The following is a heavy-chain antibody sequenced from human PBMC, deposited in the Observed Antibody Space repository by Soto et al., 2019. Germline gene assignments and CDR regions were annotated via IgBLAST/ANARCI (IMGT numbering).Heavy chain of an antibody. Sequence: GASVKVSCKVSGNTLSGLPMHWVRQAPGKGLEWMGSLDYEEGERNFAHRFQGRVTVTEDTSTDTAYMDLSSLKSEDTAVYYCAAGVTKFDYWRQGTLVTVSS. D-gene: IGHD4-17*01. CDR2: LDYEEGER. V-gene: IGHV1-24*01. J-gene: IGHJ4*02. CDR1: GNTLSGLP. CDR3: AAGVTKFDY.